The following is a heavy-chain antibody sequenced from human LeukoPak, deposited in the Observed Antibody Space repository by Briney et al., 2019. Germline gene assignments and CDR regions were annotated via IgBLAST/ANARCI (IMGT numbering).Heavy chain of an antibody. CDR2: IKEDGSYK. D-gene: IGHD6-19*01. J-gene: IGHJ4*02. V-gene: IGHV3-7*01. CDR1: GFTFSSYW. Sequence: GGSLKLSCVASGFTFSSYWMSWVRQAPGKGLEWVANIKEDGSYKYYVDSVEGRFSISRDNAKNSLYLQMKSLRAEDTAVYYRVRDSGWYRLDYWGQGTLVTVSS. CDR3: VRDSGWYRLDY.